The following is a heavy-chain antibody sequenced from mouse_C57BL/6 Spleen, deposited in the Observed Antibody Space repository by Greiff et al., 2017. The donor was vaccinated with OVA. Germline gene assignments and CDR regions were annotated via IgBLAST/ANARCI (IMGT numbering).Heavy chain of an antibody. V-gene: IGHV1-81*01. CDR3: ARNYGSSLFAY. J-gene: IGHJ3*01. CDR1: GYTFTSYG. Sequence: QVQLKESGAELARPGASVKLSCKASGYTFTSYGISWVKQRTGQGLEWIGEIYPRSGNTYYNEKFKGKATLTADKSSSTAYMELRSLTSEDAAVYFCARNYGSSLFAYWGQGTLVTVSA. CDR2: IYPRSGNT. D-gene: IGHD1-1*01.